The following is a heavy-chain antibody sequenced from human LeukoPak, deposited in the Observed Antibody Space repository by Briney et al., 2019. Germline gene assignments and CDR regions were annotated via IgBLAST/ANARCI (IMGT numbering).Heavy chain of an antibody. V-gene: IGHV3-48*03. J-gene: IGHJ4*02. D-gene: IGHD1-26*01. CDR1: GFTFRNYE. CDR2: ISSSGSTI. Sequence: GGSLRLSCAASGFTFRNYEMNWVRQAPGQGLEWVSYISSSGSTIYYADSVKGRFTISRDNAKNSLWLQMNSLRAEDTAVYYCARDASLVGTTDFDCWGQGILVTVSS. CDR3: ARDASLVGTTDFDC.